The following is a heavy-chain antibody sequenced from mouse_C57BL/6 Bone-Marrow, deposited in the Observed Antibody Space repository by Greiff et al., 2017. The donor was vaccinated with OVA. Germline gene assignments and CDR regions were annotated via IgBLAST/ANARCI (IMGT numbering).Heavy chain of an antibody. D-gene: IGHD3-2*02. CDR2: IYPRSGNT. Sequence: VKLMESGAELARPGASVKLSCKASGYTFTSYGISWVKQRTGQGLEWIGEIYPRSGNTYYNEKFKGKATLTADKSSSTAYMELSILTSEDAAVYCCARRLRRLGDYWGQGTTLTVSS. V-gene: IGHV1-81*01. CDR1: GYTFTSYG. CDR3: ARRLRRLGDY. J-gene: IGHJ2*01.